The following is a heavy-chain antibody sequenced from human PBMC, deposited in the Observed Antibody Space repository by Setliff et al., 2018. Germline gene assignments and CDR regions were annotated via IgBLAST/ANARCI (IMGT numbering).Heavy chain of an antibody. Sequence: SETLSLTCTVSGGSISSGSYYWSWIRQPAGKGLEWIGHIYTSGSTNYNPSLKSRVTISXXTSKNQXXXXXXSXXXXXXXXXXXXXXXGGRVGTWGLYLDAFDIWGQGTMVTVSS. J-gene: IGHJ3*02. V-gene: IGHV4-61*09. CDR3: XXXXGGRVGTWGLYLDAFDI. CDR2: IYTSGST. CDR1: GGSISSGSYY. D-gene: IGHD3-16*01.